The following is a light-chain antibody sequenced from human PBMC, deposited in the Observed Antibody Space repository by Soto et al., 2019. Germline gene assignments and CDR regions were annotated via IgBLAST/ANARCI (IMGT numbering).Light chain of an antibody. CDR3: SSYTSSSTLLYV. Sequence: QSVLTQPASVSGSPGQSITIPCTGSSSDIGGYNYVSWYQQHPGKAPKLMIYEVSNRPSGVSNRFSGSKSGDTASLTISGLQAEDQADYYCSSYTSSSTLLYVFGTGTKLTVL. CDR1: SSDIGGYNY. V-gene: IGLV2-14*01. J-gene: IGLJ1*01. CDR2: EVS.